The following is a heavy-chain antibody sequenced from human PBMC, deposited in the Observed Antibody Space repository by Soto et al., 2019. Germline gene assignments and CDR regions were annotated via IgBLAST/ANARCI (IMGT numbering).Heavy chain of an antibody. CDR1: GYTLTELS. CDR2: FDPEDGET. V-gene: IGHV1-24*01. Sequence: GASVKVSCKVSGYTLTELSMHWVRQAPGKGLEWMGGFDPEDGETIYAQKFQGRVTMTEDTSTDTAYMELSSLRSEDTAVYYCATDGLVATVVRRYYYYYGMDVWGQGTTVTVS. D-gene: IGHD5-12*01. J-gene: IGHJ6*02. CDR3: ATDGLVATVVRRYYYYYGMDV.